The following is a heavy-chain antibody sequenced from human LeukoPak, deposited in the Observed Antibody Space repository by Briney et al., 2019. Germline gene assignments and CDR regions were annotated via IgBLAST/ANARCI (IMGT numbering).Heavy chain of an antibody. Sequence: ASVKVSCKASGYTFTGYYMHWVRQAHGQGLEWMGRINPNSGGTNYAQKFQGRVTMTRDTSISTAYMELSRLRSDDTAVYYCARGLRYYDISGHDAFDIWGQGTMVTVSS. CDR1: GYTFTGYY. CDR2: INPNSGGT. V-gene: IGHV1-2*06. J-gene: IGHJ3*02. CDR3: ARGLRYYDISGHDAFDI. D-gene: IGHD3-22*01.